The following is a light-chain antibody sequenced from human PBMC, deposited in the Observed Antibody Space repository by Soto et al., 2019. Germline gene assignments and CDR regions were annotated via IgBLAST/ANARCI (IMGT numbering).Light chain of an antibody. CDR1: QSISNW. J-gene: IGKJ5*01. CDR3: QQRYSTPIT. CDR2: AAS. Sequence: DIQMTQSPSTLPASVGDIVTITCLASQSISNWLAWYQQKPGKDPKLLIYAASSLQSGVPSRFSGSGSGTDFNLTISSLQTEDFATYDCQQRYSTPITFGQGTRLEIK. V-gene: IGKV1-39*01.